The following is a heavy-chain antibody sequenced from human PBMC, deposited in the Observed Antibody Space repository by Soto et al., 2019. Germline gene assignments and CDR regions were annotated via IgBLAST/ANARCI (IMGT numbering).Heavy chain of an antibody. CDR3: ARTAAAGKYYYGMDV. J-gene: IGHJ6*02. V-gene: IGHV5-51*01. Sequence: PGESLKISCKGSGYSFTSYWIGWVRQMPGKGLELMGIIYPGDSDTRYSPSFQGQVTISADKSISTAYLQWSSLKASDTAMYYCARTAAAGKYYYGMDVRGQGTTVTVSS. CDR1: GYSFTSYW. D-gene: IGHD6-13*01. CDR2: IYPGDSDT.